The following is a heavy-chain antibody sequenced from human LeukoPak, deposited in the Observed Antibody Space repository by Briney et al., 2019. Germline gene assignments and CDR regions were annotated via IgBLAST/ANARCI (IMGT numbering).Heavy chain of an antibody. J-gene: IGHJ4*02. CDR3: AREATVVAVGTAGINFDY. CDR1: GYTFTAYY. CDR2: INPNSGDT. Sequence: GASVKVSCKASGYTFTAYYVHWVRQAPGQGLEWLGWINPNSGDTNYAQRFQGRVTMTRDTSINTAFMELSRLKSDDTAIYYCAREATVVAVGTAGINFDYWGQGTLVTVSS. D-gene: IGHD6-13*01. V-gene: IGHV1-2*02.